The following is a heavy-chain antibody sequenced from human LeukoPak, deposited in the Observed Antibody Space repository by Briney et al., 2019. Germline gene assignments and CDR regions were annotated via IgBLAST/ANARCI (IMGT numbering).Heavy chain of an antibody. Sequence: GGSLRLSCAASGFTFSTYSMTWLRQAPGKGLEWVANIKQDGSETYYVDSVKGRFTISRDNAKNSLYLQMNSLRAEDTAVYYCARHTGTYFNCCGQGTLVTVSS. V-gene: IGHV3-7*01. J-gene: IGHJ4*02. CDR2: IKQDGSET. CDR3: ARHTGTYFNC. D-gene: IGHD1-26*01. CDR1: GFTFSTYS.